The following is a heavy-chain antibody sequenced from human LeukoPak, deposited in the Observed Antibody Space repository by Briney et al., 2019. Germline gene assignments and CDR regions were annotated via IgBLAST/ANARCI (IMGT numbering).Heavy chain of an antibody. D-gene: IGHD5-12*01. J-gene: IGHJ6*03. CDR3: ASISRYDPTSYYYYYYMDV. CDR2: ISSSSSYI. V-gene: IGHV3-21*01. Sequence: GSLRLSCAASGFTFSSYSMNWVRQAPGKGLEWVSSISSSSSYIYYADSVKGRFTISRDNAKNSLYLQMNSLRAEDTAVYYCASISRYDPTSYYYYYYMDVWGKGTTVTVSS. CDR1: GFTFSSYS.